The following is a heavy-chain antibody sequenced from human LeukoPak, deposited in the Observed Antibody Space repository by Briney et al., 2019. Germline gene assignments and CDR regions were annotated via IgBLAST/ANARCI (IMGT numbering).Heavy chain of an antibody. V-gene: IGHV3-9*01. CDR3: AKGSGYYDEDAFDI. Sequence: PGGSLRLSCAASGFTFDDYAMHWVRHAPGKGLEWVSGISWNSGSIGYADSVKGRFTISRDNAKNSLYLQMNSLRAEDTALYYCAKGSGYYDEDAFDIWGQGTMVTVSS. D-gene: IGHD3-22*01. J-gene: IGHJ3*02. CDR2: ISWNSGSI. CDR1: GFTFDDYA.